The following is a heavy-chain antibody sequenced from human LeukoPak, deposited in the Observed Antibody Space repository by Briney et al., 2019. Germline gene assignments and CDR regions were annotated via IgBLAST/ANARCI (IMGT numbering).Heavy chain of an antibody. CDR3: ARGPAMIVVAIYYFDY. D-gene: IGHD3-22*01. CDR2: ISAYNGNT. CDR1: GYTFTSYG. V-gene: IGHV1-18*01. Sequence: ASVKVSCKASGYTFTSYGISWVRQAPGQGLEWMGWISAYNGNTHYAQKLQGRVTMTTDTSTSTAYMELRSLRSDDTAVYYCARGPAMIVVAIYYFDYWGQGTLVTVSS. J-gene: IGHJ4*02.